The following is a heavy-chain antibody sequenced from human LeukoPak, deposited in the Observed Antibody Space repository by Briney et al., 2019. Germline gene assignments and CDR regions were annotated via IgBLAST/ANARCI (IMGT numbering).Heavy chain of an antibody. Sequence: ASVKVSCKASGYTFTSYAMNWVRQAPGQGLEWMGWINTNTGNPTYAQGFTVRFVFSLDTSVSTAYLQISSLKAEDTAVYYCARECSGGSCYHILAFDIWGQGTTVTVSS. J-gene: IGHJ3*02. D-gene: IGHD2-15*01. V-gene: IGHV7-4-1*02. CDR1: GYTFTSYA. CDR2: INTNTGNP. CDR3: ARECSGGSCYHILAFDI.